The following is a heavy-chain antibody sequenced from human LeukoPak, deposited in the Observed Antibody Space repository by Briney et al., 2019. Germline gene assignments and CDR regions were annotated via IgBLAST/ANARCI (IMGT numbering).Heavy chain of an antibody. J-gene: IGHJ4*02. Sequence: GGSLRLSCAASGFTFSSYAMTWVRQAPGKGLQWASALSGSGGSTYYADSVKGRFTISRDNSKNTLYLQMNSLRDEDTAVYYCASRTYSSGWSPFDYWGQGTLVTVSS. CDR2: LSGSGGST. CDR3: ASRTYSSGWSPFDY. V-gene: IGHV3-23*01. D-gene: IGHD6-19*01. CDR1: GFTFSSYA.